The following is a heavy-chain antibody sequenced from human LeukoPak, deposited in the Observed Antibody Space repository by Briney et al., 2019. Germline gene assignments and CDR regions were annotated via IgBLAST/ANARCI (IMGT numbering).Heavy chain of an antibody. CDR2: IYYSGST. CDR3: ARDGQGGNWNYLDY. Sequence: SETLSLTCTVSGGSISSSSYYWGWIRQPPGKGLEWIGYIYYSGSTNCNPSLKSRFTTSVDTSKNQFSLKLSSVTAADTAVYYCARDGQGGNWNYLDYWGQGTLVTLYS. V-gene: IGHV4-61*01. D-gene: IGHD1-20*01. CDR1: GGSISSSSYY. J-gene: IGHJ4*02.